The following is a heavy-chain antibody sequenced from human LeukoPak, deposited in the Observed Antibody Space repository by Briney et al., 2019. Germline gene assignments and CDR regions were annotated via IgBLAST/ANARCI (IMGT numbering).Heavy chain of an antibody. CDR1: GFTFSSYA. CDR2: ISGSGGST. J-gene: IGHJ4*02. V-gene: IGHV3-23*01. D-gene: IGHD3-10*01. Sequence: GGSLRLSCAASGFTFSSYAMSWVRQAPGKGLEWVLAISGSGGSTYYADSVKGRFTISRDNSKNTLYLQMNSLRAEDTAVYYCARWFGEFIFDYWGQGTLVTVSS. CDR3: ARWFGEFIFDY.